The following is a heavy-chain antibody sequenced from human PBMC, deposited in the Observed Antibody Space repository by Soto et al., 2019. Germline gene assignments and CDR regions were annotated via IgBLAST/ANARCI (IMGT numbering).Heavy chain of an antibody. J-gene: IGHJ4*02. CDR3: ASGPQHLWFEY. CDR2: KMLISGNA. CDR1: GGTFSSYG. Sequence: QVQLVQSGAEVKKPGSSMKVSCKASGGTFSSYGISWVRQAPGQGLEWMGGKMLISGNANYAKKIQCRVTITEVKSRSTASMELSSLSSQDPDVSYCASGPQHLWFEYWCRGSLVTDS. D-gene: IGHD6-13*01. V-gene: IGHV1-69*06.